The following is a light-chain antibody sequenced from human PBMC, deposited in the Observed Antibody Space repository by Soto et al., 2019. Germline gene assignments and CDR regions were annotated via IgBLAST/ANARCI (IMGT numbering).Light chain of an antibody. CDR3: QQSFSNPVT. Sequence: DIQMTQSPSSLSATVGDRVTITCRASQDIGNLLSWYQQKPGMAPKNLIYTTSDLQGGGPSRFSGSGSGTLFTLTINNLQPEDFATYYCQQSFSNPVTFGPGTKVDIK. CDR1: QDIGNL. V-gene: IGKV1-39*01. J-gene: IGKJ3*01. CDR2: TTS.